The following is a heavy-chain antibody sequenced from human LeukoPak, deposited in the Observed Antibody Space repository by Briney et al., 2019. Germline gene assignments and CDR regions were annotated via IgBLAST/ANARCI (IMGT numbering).Heavy chain of an antibody. J-gene: IGHJ4*02. V-gene: IGHV3-74*01. Sequence: GGSLRLSCAASKFTFSSYWMHWVRQVPEKGLVWVARINTAGSGPSYADFVKGRFTISRDNAKNTLYLQMNSLRAEDTALYYCAGGYTSGWAHDSWGQGTLVTVSS. CDR3: AGGYTSGWAHDS. D-gene: IGHD6-19*01. CDR2: INTAGSGP. CDR1: KFTFSSYW.